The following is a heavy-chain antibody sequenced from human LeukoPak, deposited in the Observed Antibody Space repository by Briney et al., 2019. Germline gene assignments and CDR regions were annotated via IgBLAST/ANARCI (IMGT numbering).Heavy chain of an antibody. CDR3: VKGRMSEDGLDF. CDR1: GFTFGRSA. V-gene: IGHV3-23*01. D-gene: IGHD5-24*01. J-gene: IGHJ4*02. Sequence: GSLRLSCEASGFTFGRSAMTWVRQTPGKGLEWFSSISSSGNTYYADSVKGRFTISRDNSKNLVNLQMNSLRAEDTAIYYCVKGRMSEDGLDFWGQGSLVTVSS. CDR2: ISSSGNT.